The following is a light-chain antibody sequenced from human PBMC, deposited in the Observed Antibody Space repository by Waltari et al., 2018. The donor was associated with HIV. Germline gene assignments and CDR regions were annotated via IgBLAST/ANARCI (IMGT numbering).Light chain of an antibody. CDR3: QRRDNWPLT. J-gene: IGKJ4*01. CDR2: DAS. CDR1: QSVSSY. Sequence: EIVLTQSPPTLSLSPGERATLSCRASQSVSSYLAWYQQKPGQAPRLLIYDASNRAAGIPARFSGSGSGTDFILTISSLEPEDFALYYCQRRDNWPLTFGGGTKVEIK. V-gene: IGKV3-11*01.